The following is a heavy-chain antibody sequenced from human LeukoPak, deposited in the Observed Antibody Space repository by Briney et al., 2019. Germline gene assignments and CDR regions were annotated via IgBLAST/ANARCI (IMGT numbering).Heavy chain of an antibody. CDR2: ISYDGSNK. CDR3: ARFYSSSSKVDY. J-gene: IGHJ4*02. V-gene: IGHV3-30-3*01. D-gene: IGHD6-6*01. CDR1: GFTFSSYA. Sequence: GGSLRLSCAASGFTFSSYAMHWVRQAPGKGLEWVAVISYDGSNKYYADSVKGRFTISRDNAKNSLYLQMNSLRAEDTAVYYCARFYSSSSKVDYWGQGTLVTVSS.